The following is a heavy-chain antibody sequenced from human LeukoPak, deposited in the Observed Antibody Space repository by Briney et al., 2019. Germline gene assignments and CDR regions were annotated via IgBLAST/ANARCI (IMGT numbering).Heavy chain of an antibody. CDR3: ASVGGPIGSESFYPGDLTLGGDYY. CDR2: ISYDGSNK. D-gene: IGHD3-10*01. J-gene: IGHJ4*02. Sequence: PGGSLRLSCAASGFTFSSYAMHWVRQAPGKGLEWVAVISYDGSNKYYADSVKGRFTISRDNAKNSLYLQMNSLRAEDTAVYYCASVGGPIGSESFYPGDLTLGGDYYWGQGTLVTVSS. V-gene: IGHV3-30-3*01. CDR1: GFTFSSYA.